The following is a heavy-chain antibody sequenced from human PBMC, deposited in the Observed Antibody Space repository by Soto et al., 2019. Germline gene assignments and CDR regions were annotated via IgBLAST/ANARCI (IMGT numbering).Heavy chain of an antibody. J-gene: IGHJ5*02. V-gene: IGHV4-4*07. Sequence: QVQLQESGPGLVKPSETLSLTCAVSGASIRSYHWRWIRQPAGKGLEWIGRMQHTGNTNYNPSLKSRVTMSVHTSKNQISLKMTSVTAADTAVYFCAKDVSSRRGFDPWGQGILVIVSS. CDR3: AKDVSSRRGFDP. D-gene: IGHD3-16*01. CDR2: MQHTGNT. CDR1: GASIRSYH.